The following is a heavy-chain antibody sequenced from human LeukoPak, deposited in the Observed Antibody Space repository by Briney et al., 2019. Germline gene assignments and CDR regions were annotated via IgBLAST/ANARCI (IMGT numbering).Heavy chain of an antibody. CDR1: GGTFSSYA. V-gene: IGHV1-69*05. J-gene: IGHJ4*02. CDR2: IIPIFGTA. Sequence: SVKVSCKASGGTFSSYAISWVRQAPGQGLEWMGGIIPIFGTANYAQKFQGRVTMTRDMSTSTVYMELSSLRSEDTAVYYCARDRYDFWSGYFSYWGQGTLVTVSS. D-gene: IGHD3-3*01. CDR3: ARDRYDFWSGYFSY.